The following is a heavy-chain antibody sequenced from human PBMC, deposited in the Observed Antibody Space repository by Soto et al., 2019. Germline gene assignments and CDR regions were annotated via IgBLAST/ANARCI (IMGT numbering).Heavy chain of an antibody. J-gene: IGHJ4*02. CDR2: IYHSGST. Sequence: KLSETLSLTCAVSGGSISSSYWWNWVRQPPGKGLEWIGKIYHSGSTNYNPSLKNRVTISVDKSNNQFSLRLSSVTAADTAVYFCVTSLNYDFWRDGGRHYYFDYWGQGTLVTVSS. D-gene: IGHD3-3*01. V-gene: IGHV4-4*02. CDR3: VTSLNYDFWRDGGRHYYFDY. CDR1: GGSISSSYW.